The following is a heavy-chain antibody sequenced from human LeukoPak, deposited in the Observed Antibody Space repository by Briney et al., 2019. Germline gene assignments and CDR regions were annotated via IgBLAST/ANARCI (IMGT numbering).Heavy chain of an antibody. CDR1: GGSFSGYY. Sequence: SETLSLTCAVYGGSFSGYYWSWIRQPPGKGLEWIGQINHSGTTNYNPSLESRLTLLVDTSKNQFSLNLRSVTAAGTAVYFCARARAFVWGSYRYIPYYFDPWGQGTLVTVSS. V-gene: IGHV4-34*01. D-gene: IGHD3-16*02. CDR2: INHSGTT. J-gene: IGHJ5*02. CDR3: ARARAFVWGSYRYIPYYFDP.